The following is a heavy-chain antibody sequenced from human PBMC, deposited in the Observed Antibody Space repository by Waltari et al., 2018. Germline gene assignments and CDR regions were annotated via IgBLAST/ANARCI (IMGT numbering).Heavy chain of an antibody. Sequence: QVQLQQSGPGLVKPSQTLSLTCAISGDSVSSNSAAWNWIRQSPPRGLEWLGRTYYRSKWYNDYAVSVKSRITINPDTSKNQFSLQLNSVTPEDTAVYYCARDQFGYYDSSGDDAFDIWGQGTMVTVSS. CDR2: TYYRSKWYN. CDR3: ARDQFGYYDSSGDDAFDI. D-gene: IGHD3-22*01. V-gene: IGHV6-1*01. CDR1: GDSVSSNSAA. J-gene: IGHJ3*02.